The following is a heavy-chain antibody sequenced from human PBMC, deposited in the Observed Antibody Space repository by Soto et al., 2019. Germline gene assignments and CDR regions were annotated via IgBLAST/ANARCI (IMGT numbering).Heavy chain of an antibody. V-gene: IGHV3-33*01. J-gene: IGHJ6*03. CDR3: ARDAGDYYYYMAV. CDR1: VGTVSSYG. CDR2: IWYDGSNK. D-gene: IGHD3-10*01. Sequence: VRRSGAGCVGTVSSYGWSWVRQEPGKGLEWVAVIWYDGSNKYYADSVKGRFTISRDNSKNTLYLQMNSLRAEDTAVYYCARDAGDYYYYMAVWGNGTTVTVSS.